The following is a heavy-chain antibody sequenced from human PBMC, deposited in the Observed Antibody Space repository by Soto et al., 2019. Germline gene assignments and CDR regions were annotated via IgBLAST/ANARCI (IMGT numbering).Heavy chain of an antibody. CDR1: GFTFGNHY. V-gene: IGHV3-11*01. CDR2: ISSSGSTI. D-gene: IGHD5-18*01. J-gene: IGHJ4*02. CDR3: ARDFNTPMAPDY. Sequence: QVQLVESGGGLVNPGESLRLSCAASGFTFGNHYMSWIRQAAGKGLEWVSYISSSGSTIYYADSVKGRFTISRDNAKNSLYLQMNSLRAEDTAVYYCARDFNTPMAPDYWGQGTLVSVS.